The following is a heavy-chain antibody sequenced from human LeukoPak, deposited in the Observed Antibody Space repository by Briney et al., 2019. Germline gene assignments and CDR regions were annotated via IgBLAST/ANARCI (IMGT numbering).Heavy chain of an antibody. D-gene: IGHD3-3*01. V-gene: IGHV1-3*01. CDR3: ARAPGADYDFWSGYYIYYYGMDV. Sequence: ASVKVSCKASGYTFTSYAMHWVRQAPGQRLEWMGWINAGNGNTKYSQKFRGRVTITRDTSASTAYMELSSLRSEDTAVYYCARAPGADYDFWSGYYIYYYGMDVWGQGTTVTVSS. CDR1: GYTFTSYA. CDR2: INAGNGNT. J-gene: IGHJ6*02.